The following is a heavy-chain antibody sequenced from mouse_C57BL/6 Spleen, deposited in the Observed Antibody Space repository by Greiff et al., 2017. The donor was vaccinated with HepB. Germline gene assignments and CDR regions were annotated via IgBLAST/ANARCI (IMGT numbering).Heavy chain of an antibody. V-gene: IGHV1-50*01. J-gene: IGHJ2*01. D-gene: IGHD2-5*01. CDR2: IDPSDSYT. Sequence: QVQLQQPGAELVKPGASVKLSCKASGYTFTSYWMQWVKQRPGQGLEWTGEIDPSDSYTNYNQKFKGKATLTVDTSSSTAYMQLSSLTSEDSAVYYCARGDYSNLYWGQGTTLTVSS. CDR3: ARGDYSNLY. CDR1: GYTFTSYW.